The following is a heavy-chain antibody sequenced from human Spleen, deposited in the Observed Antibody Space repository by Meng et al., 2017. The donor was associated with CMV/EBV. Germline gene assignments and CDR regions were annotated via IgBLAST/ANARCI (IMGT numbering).Heavy chain of an antibody. D-gene: IGHD3-22*01. CDR3: ARGEYYYDSSGYYLLDY. V-gene: IGHV1-18*01. Sequence: QVGQSGAEVKKPGASGKVSCKASGYTFTSYGISWVRQAPGQGLEWMGWISAYNGNTNYAQKLQGRVTMTTDTSTSTAYMELRSLRSDDTAVYYCARGEYYYDSSGYYLLDYWGQGTLVTVSS. CDR1: GYTFTSYG. CDR2: ISAYNGNT. J-gene: IGHJ4*02.